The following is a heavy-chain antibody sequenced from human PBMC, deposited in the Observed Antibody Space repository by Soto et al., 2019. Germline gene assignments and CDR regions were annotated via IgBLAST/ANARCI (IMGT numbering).Heavy chain of an antibody. D-gene: IGHD6-19*01. CDR3: ARGYSSGFYESDAFDI. CDR2: ISSSGSTI. V-gene: IGHV3-11*01. J-gene: IGHJ3*02. CDR1: GFTFSDYY. Sequence: PGGSLRLSCAASGFTFSDYYMSWIRQAPGKGLEWVSYISSSGSTIYYADSVKGRFTISRDNAKNSRYLQMNSLRAEDTAVYYCARGYSSGFYESDAFDIWGQGTMVTVSS.